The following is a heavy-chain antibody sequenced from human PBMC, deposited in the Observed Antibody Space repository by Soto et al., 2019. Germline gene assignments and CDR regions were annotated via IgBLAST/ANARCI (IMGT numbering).Heavy chain of an antibody. J-gene: IGHJ4*02. Sequence: PSETLSLTCTVSGGSIKVGGYYWGGIRQPPGKGLEWVATIYYSGTTYYNPSLKSRLTISLDTSRNQFSLDLTSVTAADTAVYYCARLAYSHYSTWGQGTLVTVSS. CDR1: GGSIKVGGYY. D-gene: IGHD5-12*01. CDR3: ARLAYSHYST. CDR2: IYYSGTT. V-gene: IGHV4-39*01.